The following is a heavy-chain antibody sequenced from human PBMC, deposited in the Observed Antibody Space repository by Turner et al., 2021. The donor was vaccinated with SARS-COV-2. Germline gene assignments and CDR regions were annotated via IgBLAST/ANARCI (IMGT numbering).Heavy chain of an antibody. CDR2: INPSGGST. CDR1: GSTFTSYY. J-gene: IGHJ6*02. CDR3: ARDGGLGFLEGFSHSVTINGMDV. V-gene: IGHV1-46*01. D-gene: IGHD3-3*01. Sequence: QVQLVQSGAEVKKPGASVKVSCKASGSTFTSYYMPWVRQAPGQGLEGMGIINPSGGSTSYAQKFQGRVTMTRDTSTSTVYMERSSLRSEDTAVYYCARDGGLGFLEGFSHSVTINGMDVGGQGTTVTGSS.